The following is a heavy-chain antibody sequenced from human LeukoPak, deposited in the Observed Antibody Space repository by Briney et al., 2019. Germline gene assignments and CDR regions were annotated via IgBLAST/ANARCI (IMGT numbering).Heavy chain of an antibody. Sequence: PSETLSLTCTVSGYSISSGYYWGWIRQPPGKGLEWIGSIYHSGSTYYNPSLKSRVTISVDTSKNQFSLKLSPVTAADTAVYYCARTQGVVPAASGYWGQGTLVTVSS. J-gene: IGHJ4*02. D-gene: IGHD2-2*01. CDR3: ARTQGVVPAASGY. CDR1: GYSISSGYY. V-gene: IGHV4-38-2*02. CDR2: IYHSGST.